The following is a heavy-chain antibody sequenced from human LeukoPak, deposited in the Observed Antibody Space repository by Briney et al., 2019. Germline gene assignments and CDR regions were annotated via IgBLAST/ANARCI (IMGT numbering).Heavy chain of an antibody. CDR3: ARGLGRGKTRPYFDY. J-gene: IGHJ4*02. D-gene: IGHD6-6*01. CDR1: GFTFSSYG. Sequence: GGSLRLSCAASGFTFSSYGMPWVRQAPGKGLEWVAVIWYDGSNKYYADSVKGRFTISRDNSKNTLYLQMNSLRAEDTAVYYCARGLGRGKTRPYFDYWGQGTLVTVSS. CDR2: IWYDGSNK. V-gene: IGHV3-33*01.